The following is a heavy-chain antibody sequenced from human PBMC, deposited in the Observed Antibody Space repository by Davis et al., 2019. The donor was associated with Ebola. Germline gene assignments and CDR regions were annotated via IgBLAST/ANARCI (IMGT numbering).Heavy chain of an antibody. Sequence: ASVKVSCKASGYTFTTSGMHWVRQAPGQGLEWMGWINADNGNTHYSKKFQGRVSITRDTSASTAYMELNSLTSEDTAVYYCAGARDCSGGSCYDYWGQGTLVTVSS. CDR2: INADNGNT. CDR3: AGARDCSGGSCYDY. D-gene: IGHD2-15*01. V-gene: IGHV1-3*01. J-gene: IGHJ4*02. CDR1: GYTFTTSG.